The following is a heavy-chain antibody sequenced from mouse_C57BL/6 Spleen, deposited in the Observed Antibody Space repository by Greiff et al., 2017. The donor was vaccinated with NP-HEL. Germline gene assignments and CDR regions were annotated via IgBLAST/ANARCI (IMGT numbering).Heavy chain of an antibody. CDR3: TTSTDPGVGSSLMDY. J-gene: IGHJ4*01. Sequence: VHVKQSGAELVRPGASVKLSCTASGFNIKDYYMHWVKQRPEQGLEWIGRIDPEDGDTEYAPKFQGKATMTADTSSNTAYLQLSSLTSEDTAVYYCTTSTDPGVGSSLMDYWGQGTSVTVSS. CDR2: IDPEDGDT. CDR1: GFNIKDYY. D-gene: IGHD1-1*01. V-gene: IGHV14-1*01.